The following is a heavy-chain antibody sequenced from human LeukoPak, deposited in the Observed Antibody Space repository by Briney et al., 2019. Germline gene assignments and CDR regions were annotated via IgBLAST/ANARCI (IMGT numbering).Heavy chain of an antibody. D-gene: IGHD3-22*01. CDR3: ARGRNPYYDSSGLTKPHFDY. Sequence: AGGSLRLSCAASGFTVSSNYMSWVRQAPGKGLEWVSVIYSGSSTYHADSVKGRFTICRDNSKNTLYLQMNSLRAEDTAVYYCARGRNPYYDSSGLTKPHFDYWGQGTLVTVSS. J-gene: IGHJ4*02. V-gene: IGHV3-53*01. CDR1: GFTVSSNY. CDR2: IYSGSST.